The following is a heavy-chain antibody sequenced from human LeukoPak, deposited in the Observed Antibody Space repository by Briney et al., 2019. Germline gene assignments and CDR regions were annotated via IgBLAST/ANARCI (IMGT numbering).Heavy chain of an antibody. D-gene: IGHD6-19*01. Sequence: PSETLSLTCTVSGGSISSSSYYWGWIRQPPGKGLEWIGSIYYSGSTYYNPSLKSRVTISVDTSKNQFSLKLSSVTAADTAVYYCARGIAVALEFDYWGQGTLVTVSS. J-gene: IGHJ4*02. V-gene: IGHV4-39*07. CDR2: IYYSGST. CDR1: GGSISSSSYY. CDR3: ARGIAVALEFDY.